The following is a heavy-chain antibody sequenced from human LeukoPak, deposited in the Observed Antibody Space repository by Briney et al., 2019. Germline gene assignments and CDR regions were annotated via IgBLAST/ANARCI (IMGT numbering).Heavy chain of an antibody. Sequence: PGGSLRLSCAASGFTFSSYAMHWVRQAPGKGLEWVAVISYDGSNKYYADSVKGRFTISRDNSKNTLYLQMNSLRAEDTAVYYCARDGEGASDYWGQGTLVTVSS. V-gene: IGHV3-30*04. J-gene: IGHJ4*02. CDR1: GFTFSSYA. CDR2: ISYDGSNK. D-gene: IGHD1-26*01. CDR3: ARDGEGASDY.